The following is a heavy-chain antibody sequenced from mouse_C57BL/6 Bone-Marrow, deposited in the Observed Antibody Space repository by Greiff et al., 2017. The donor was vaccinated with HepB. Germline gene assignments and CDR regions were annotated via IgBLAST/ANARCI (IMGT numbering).Heavy chain of an antibody. D-gene: IGHD4-1*01. CDR1: GYAFSSSW. CDR3: ARGRTLGAWFAY. V-gene: IGHV1-82*01. CDR2: IYPGDGDT. Sequence: QLQQSGPELVKPGASVKISCKASGYAFSSSWMNWVKQRPGTGLEWIGRIYPGDGDTNYNGKFKGKATLTADKSSSTAYMQLSSLTSEDSAVYFCARGRTLGAWFAYWGQGTLVTVSA. J-gene: IGHJ3*01.